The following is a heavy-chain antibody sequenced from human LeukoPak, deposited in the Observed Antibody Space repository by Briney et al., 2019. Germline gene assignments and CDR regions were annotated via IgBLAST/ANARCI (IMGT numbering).Heavy chain of an antibody. V-gene: IGHV1-18*01. CDR2: ISAYNGNT. CDR3: ARDQDDFWSGYLDY. CDR1: GNTFTSYG. J-gene: IGHJ4*02. D-gene: IGHD3-3*01. Sequence: ASVKVSCKASGNTFTSYGISWVRQAPGQGLEWMGWISAYNGNTNYAQKLQGRVTMTTDTSTSTAYMELRSLRSDDTAVYYCARDQDDFWSGYLDYWGQGTLVTVSS.